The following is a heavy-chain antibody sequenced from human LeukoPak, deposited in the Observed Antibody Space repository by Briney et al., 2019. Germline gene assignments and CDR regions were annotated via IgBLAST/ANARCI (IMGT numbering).Heavy chain of an antibody. CDR3: AREPGNYYDSSGNYMDV. V-gene: IGHV3-20*04. D-gene: IGHD3-22*01. Sequence: PGGSLRLSCAAPGFTFDDYGMSWVRQAPGKGLEWVSGINWNGGSTGYADSVKGRFTISRDNAKNSLYLQMNSLRAEDTALYYCAREPGNYYDSSGNYMDVWGKGTTVTVSS. CDR1: GFTFDDYG. J-gene: IGHJ6*03. CDR2: INWNGGST.